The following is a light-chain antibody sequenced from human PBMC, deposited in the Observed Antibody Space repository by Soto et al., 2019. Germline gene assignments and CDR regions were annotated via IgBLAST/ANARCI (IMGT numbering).Light chain of an antibody. Sequence: QSALTQPASVSGSPGQSITISCTGTSSDVGGYNYVSWYQQQPGKAPKFMIYDVSNRPSGVSNRFSVSKSGNTASLTISGLQAEDEADYYCCSYTTSNTRQIVFGTGTKLTVL. J-gene: IGLJ1*01. CDR1: SSDVGGYNY. CDR2: DVS. CDR3: CSYTTSNTRQIV. V-gene: IGLV2-14*01.